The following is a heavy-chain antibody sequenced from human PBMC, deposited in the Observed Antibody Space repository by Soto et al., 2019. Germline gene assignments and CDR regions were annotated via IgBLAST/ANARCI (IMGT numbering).Heavy chain of an antibody. CDR1: GGTFSSYA. CDR3: ASGDYDFWSGPGGGMDV. V-gene: IGHV1-69*12. Sequence: QVQLVQSGAELKKPGSSVKVSCKASGGTFSSYAISWVRQAPGQGLEWMGGIIPIFGTANYAQKFQGRVTITADESTSTAYMELSSLRSEDTAVYYCASGDYDFWSGPGGGMDVWGQGTTVTVSS. J-gene: IGHJ6*02. CDR2: IIPIFGTA. D-gene: IGHD3-3*01.